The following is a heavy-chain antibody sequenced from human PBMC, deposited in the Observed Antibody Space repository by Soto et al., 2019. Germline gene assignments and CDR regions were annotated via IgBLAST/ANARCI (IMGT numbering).Heavy chain of an antibody. D-gene: IGHD3-9*01. CDR2: IYYSGST. CDR3: ARAEYYDILTGYPNWFDP. J-gene: IGHJ5*02. V-gene: IGHV4-59*01. CDR1: GGSITSYY. Sequence: PSETLSLTCTVSGGSITSYYWSWIRQPPGKGLEWIGYIYYSGSTNYNPSLKSRVTISVDTSKNQFSLKLSSVTAADTAVYYCARAEYYDILTGYPNWFDPWGQGTLVTVSS.